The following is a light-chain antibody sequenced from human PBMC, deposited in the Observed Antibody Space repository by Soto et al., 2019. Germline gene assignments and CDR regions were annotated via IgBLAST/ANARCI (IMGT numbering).Light chain of an antibody. J-gene: IGLJ3*02. V-gene: IGLV2-14*01. Sequence: QSALTQPASVSGSPGQSITISCTGTSSDVGGYNYVSWYQQHPGKAPKLMIYEVSNRASGVSIRFSGSKSGNTASLTISGLQAEDEADYYCGSYTTSITRVFGGGTKVTVL. CDR3: GSYTTSITRV. CDR2: EVS. CDR1: SSDVGGYNY.